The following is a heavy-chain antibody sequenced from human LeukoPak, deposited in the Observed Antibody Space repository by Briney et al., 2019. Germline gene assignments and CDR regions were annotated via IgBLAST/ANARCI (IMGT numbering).Heavy chain of an antibody. Sequence: GESLKISCKGSGYSFSSYWISWVRQMPGEGLEWMGRIDPGDSFTKYRPSLEGRVTISADKSLSTVYLQWSSLKASDTAIYYCARDGGGVSSWVSHWGQGTLVTVSS. V-gene: IGHV5-10-1*01. D-gene: IGHD2-8*02. CDR1: GYSFSSYW. J-gene: IGHJ4*02. CDR3: ARDGGGVSSWVSH. CDR2: IDPGDSFT.